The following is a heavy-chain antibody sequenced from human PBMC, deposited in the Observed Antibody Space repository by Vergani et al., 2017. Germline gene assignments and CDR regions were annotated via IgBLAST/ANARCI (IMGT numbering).Heavy chain of an antibody. J-gene: IGHJ4*02. V-gene: IGHV3-30*18. D-gene: IGHD3-16*01. CDR3: AKVWAAWGFDY. CDR1: GFPFSDYG. CDR2: ISYDGNKK. Sequence: VQLVASGGGLVQPGRSLRLSCSAAGFPFSDYGVHWVRQAPGKGLEWVSVISYDGNKKNYADSVKGRFTISRDNSKNTLYLQMSGLRVEDTAMYYCAKVWAAWGFDYWGQGTLVTVSA.